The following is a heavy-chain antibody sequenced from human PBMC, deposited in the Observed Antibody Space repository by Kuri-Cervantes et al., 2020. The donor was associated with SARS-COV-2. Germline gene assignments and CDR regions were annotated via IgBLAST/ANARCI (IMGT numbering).Heavy chain of an antibody. Sequence: GESLKISCAASGFTVSSNYMSWARQAPGKGLEWVSVIYSGGSTYYADSVKGRFTISRDNSKNTLYLQMNSLRAEDTAVYYCAKGRNPYYYYYYMDVWGKGTTVTVSS. D-gene: IGHD1-14*01. J-gene: IGHJ6*03. V-gene: IGHV3-53*01. CDR3: AKGRNPYYYYYYMDV. CDR1: GFTVSSNY. CDR2: IYSGGST.